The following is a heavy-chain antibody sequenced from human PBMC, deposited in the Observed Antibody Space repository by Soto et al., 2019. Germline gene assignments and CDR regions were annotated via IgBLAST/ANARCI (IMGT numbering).Heavy chain of an antibody. V-gene: IGHV4-59*01. CDR3: ARGRSTGYSSSWYYFDY. J-gene: IGHJ4*02. Sequence: SETLSLTCTVSGGSISSYYWSWIRQPPGKGLEWIGYIYYSGSTNSNPSLKSRVTISVDTSKNQFSLKLSSVTAADTAVYYCARGRSTGYSSSWYYFDYWGQGTLVTVSS. CDR1: GGSISSYY. D-gene: IGHD6-13*01. CDR2: IYYSGST.